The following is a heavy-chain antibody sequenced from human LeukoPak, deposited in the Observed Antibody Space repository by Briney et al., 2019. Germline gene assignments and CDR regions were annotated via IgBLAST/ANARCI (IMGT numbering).Heavy chain of an antibody. CDR1: GYTFTSYY. D-gene: IGHD2-2*01. J-gene: IGHJ6*03. Sequence: ASVKVSCKASGYTFTSYYMHWVRQAPGQGLEWMGIINPSGGSTSYAQKFQGRVTMTRDMSTSTVYMELSSLRSEDTAVYYCARNGRVVVPAPNIYYYYYYMDVWGKGTTVTVSS. CDR3: ARNGRVVVPAPNIYYYYYYMDV. V-gene: IGHV1-46*01. CDR2: INPSGGST.